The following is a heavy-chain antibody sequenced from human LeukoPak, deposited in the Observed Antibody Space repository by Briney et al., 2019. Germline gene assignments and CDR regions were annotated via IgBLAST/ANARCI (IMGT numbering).Heavy chain of an antibody. V-gene: IGHV3-23*01. D-gene: IGHD3-9*01. CDR2: ISGSGGST. CDR1: GFTFISYA. Sequence: PGGSLRLSCAASGFTFISYAMSWVRQAPGKGLEWVSAISGSGGSTYYADSVKGRFTISRDNSKNTLYLQMNSLRAEDTAVYYCAKEGDILTGYYRGWYFDYWGQGTLVTVSS. J-gene: IGHJ4*02. CDR3: AKEGDILTGYYRGWYFDY.